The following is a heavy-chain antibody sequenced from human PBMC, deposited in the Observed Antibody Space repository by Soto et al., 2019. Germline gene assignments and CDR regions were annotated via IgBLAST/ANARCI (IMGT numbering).Heavy chain of an antibody. CDR2: ISYDGSNR. J-gene: IGHJ6*02. CDR3: ARDTARDKVRIYYGMDV. V-gene: IGHV3-30-3*01. CDR1: GFTFSSYA. Sequence: GGSLRLSCAASGFTFSSYAMHWVRQAPGKGLEWVAVISYDGSNRYYADSVKGRFTISRDNSKNTLYLQMNSLRAEDTAVYYCARDTARDKVRIYYGMDVWGQGTTVTVSS. D-gene: IGHD3-10*01.